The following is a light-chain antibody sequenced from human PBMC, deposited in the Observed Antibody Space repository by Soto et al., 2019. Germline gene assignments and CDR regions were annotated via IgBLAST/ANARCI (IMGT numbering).Light chain of an antibody. V-gene: IGLV1-44*01. CDR2: SNN. Sequence: QSVLTQPPSASGTPGQRVTVSCSGRNSNIGSNTVTWYQQLPGMAPKLLIYSNNHRPSGVPDRFSGSKSGTSASLAISGLQSEDEADYYCATWDDSLHGHVFGTGTKLTVL. CDR1: NSNIGSNT. J-gene: IGLJ1*01. CDR3: ATWDDSLHGHV.